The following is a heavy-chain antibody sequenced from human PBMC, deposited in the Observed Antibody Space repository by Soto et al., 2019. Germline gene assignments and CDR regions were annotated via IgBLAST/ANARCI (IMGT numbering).Heavy chain of an antibody. Sequence: KPSETLSLTCTVSGGSISSGGYYWSWIRQHPGKGLEWIGYIYYSGSTYYNPSLKSRVTISVDTSKNQFSLKLSSVTAADTAVYYCARDLFNRSSWSPYFEYWGQGTLVTVSS. CDR1: GGSISSGGYY. D-gene: IGHD6-13*01. CDR3: ARDLFNRSSWSPYFEY. J-gene: IGHJ4*02. V-gene: IGHV4-31*03. CDR2: IYYSGST.